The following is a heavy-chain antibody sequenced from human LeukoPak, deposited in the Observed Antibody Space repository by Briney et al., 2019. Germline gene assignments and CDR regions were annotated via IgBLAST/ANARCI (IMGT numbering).Heavy chain of an antibody. V-gene: IGHV1-24*01. D-gene: IGHD6-13*01. J-gene: IGHJ4*02. CDR1: GYTLTELS. CDR2: FDPEDGET. CDR3: ARDVGIAAAGSFDY. Sequence: ASVKVSCKVSGYTLTELSMHWVRQAPGKGLEWMGGFDPEDGETIYAQKFQGRVTMTEDTSTDTAYMELSSLRSEATAVYYCARDVGIAAAGSFDYWGQGTLVTVSS.